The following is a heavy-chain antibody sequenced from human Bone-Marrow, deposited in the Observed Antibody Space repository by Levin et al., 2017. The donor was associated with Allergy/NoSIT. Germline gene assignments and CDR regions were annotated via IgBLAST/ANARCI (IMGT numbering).Heavy chain of an antibody. Sequence: GGSLRLSCVASGFTFSSYAMSWVRQAPGKGLEWVSAISNGGGSTSYADSVKGRFTIYRDNSQNTLYLQVNSLRAEDTAVYYCAKGHRSSGGHYFDYWGQGTLVTVSS. CDR1: GFTFSSYA. J-gene: IGHJ4*02. V-gene: IGHV3-23*01. D-gene: IGHD2-15*01. CDR3: AKGHRSSGGHYFDY. CDR2: ISNGGGST.